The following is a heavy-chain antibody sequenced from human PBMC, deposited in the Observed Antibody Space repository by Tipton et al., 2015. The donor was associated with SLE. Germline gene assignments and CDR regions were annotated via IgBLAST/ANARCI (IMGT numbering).Heavy chain of an antibody. J-gene: IGHJ3*02. CDR2: IYHSGST. CDR3: ARTSPPGGDMYGAALGQGIRLKRGAFDI. D-gene: IGHD3-16*01. V-gene: IGHV4-4*02. CDR1: GGSISSSNW. Sequence: TLSLTCAVSGGSISSSNWWSWVRQPPGKGLEWIGEIYHSGSTNYNPSLKSRVTISIDKSKSHFSLELNSVTAADTAVYYCARTSPPGGDMYGAALGQGIRLKRGAFDIWDQGTMVTVSS.